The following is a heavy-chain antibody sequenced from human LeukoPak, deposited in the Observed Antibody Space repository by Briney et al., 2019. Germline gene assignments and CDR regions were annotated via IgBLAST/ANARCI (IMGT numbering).Heavy chain of an antibody. J-gene: IGHJ4*02. CDR2: IYYSGST. D-gene: IGHD3-10*01. V-gene: IGHV4-59*08. Sequence: SETLSLTCTVSGASISSYYWSWIRQPPGKGLEWIGYIYYSGSTNYNPSLKSRVTISVDTSKNQFSLKLSSVTAADTAVYYCARWGLSGRSDYWGQGTLVTVSS. CDR3: ARWGLSGRSDY. CDR1: GASISSYY.